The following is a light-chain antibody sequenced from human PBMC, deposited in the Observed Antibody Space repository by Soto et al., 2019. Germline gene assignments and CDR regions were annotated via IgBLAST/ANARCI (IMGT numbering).Light chain of an antibody. Sequence: EIVMAQSPATLSVSPWERAALSCVASQIVSSSYLAWYQHKPGQAPRLLIYGASSRATGIPDRFSGSGSGTEFTLTISSLQPDDFATYYCQQYNSYPTTFGQGTKVDIK. J-gene: IGKJ1*01. CDR1: QIVSSSY. V-gene: IGKV3D-15*01. CDR3: QQYNSYPTT. CDR2: GAS.